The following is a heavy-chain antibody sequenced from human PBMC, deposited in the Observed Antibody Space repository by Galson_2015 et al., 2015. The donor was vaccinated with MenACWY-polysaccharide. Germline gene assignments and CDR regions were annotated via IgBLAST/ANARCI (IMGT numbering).Heavy chain of an antibody. D-gene: IGHD3-22*01. Sequence: SETLSLTCAVYSGSFSGYFWSWIRQPPGKGLEWIGEINHTGSTNYNSSLKSRVTISVHTSKNQFSLKLSSVTAADTAVYYCARVVSSANYYYYMDVWGKGTTVIVSS. J-gene: IGHJ6*03. CDR1: SGSFSGYF. CDR2: INHTGST. CDR3: ARVVSSANYYYYMDV. V-gene: IGHV4-34*01.